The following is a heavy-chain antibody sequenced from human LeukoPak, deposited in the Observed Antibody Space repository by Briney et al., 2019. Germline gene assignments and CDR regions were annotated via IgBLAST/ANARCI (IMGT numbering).Heavy chain of an antibody. D-gene: IGHD3-10*01. CDR3: AREMRLLWFGTRYLGYFDY. CDR1: GGSFSGYY. V-gene: IGHV4-34*01. Sequence: SETLSPTCAVYGGSFSGYYWSWIRQPPGKGLEWIGEINHSGSTNYNPSLKSRVTISVDTSKNQFSLKLSSVTAADTAVYYCAREMRLLWFGTRYLGYFDYWGQGTLVTVSS. J-gene: IGHJ4*02. CDR2: INHSGST.